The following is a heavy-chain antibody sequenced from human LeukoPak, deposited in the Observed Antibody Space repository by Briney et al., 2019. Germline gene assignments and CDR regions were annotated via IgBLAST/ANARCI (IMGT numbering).Heavy chain of an antibody. CDR1: GGSISSSSYY. J-gene: IGHJ6*02. Sequence: SETLSLTCTVSGGSISSSSYYWGWIRQPPGKGLEWIGSIYYSGSTYYNPSLKSRVTISVDTSKNQFSLKLSSVTAADTAVYYCARQVSGWWYYYGMDVWGQGTTVTVSS. CDR2: IYYSGST. D-gene: IGHD6-19*01. V-gene: IGHV4-39*01. CDR3: ARQVSGWWYYYGMDV.